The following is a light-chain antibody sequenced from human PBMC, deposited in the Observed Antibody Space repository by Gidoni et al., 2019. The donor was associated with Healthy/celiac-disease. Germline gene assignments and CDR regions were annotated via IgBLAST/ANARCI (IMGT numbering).Light chain of an antibody. CDR3: MQALQTPWT. Sequence: DSVMTQSTLSLRVTPGEPASISCRSSQSLLHSNGYNYLDWYLQKPGQSPQLLIYLGSNRASGVPDRFSGSGSGTDFTLKISRVEAEDVGVYYCMQALQTPWTFGQGTKVEIK. CDR2: LGS. V-gene: IGKV2-28*01. CDR1: QSLLHSNGYNY. J-gene: IGKJ1*01.